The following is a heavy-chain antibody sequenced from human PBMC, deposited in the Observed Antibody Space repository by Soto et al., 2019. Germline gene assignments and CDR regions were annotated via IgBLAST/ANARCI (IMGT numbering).Heavy chain of an antibody. D-gene: IGHD2-15*01. Sequence: GASVKVSCKASGYIFTAYSMHWVRRAPGQGLQWMGVVNPSGGSTNYAQKFQGRITLTRDTSRNTFYMDLSSLTSEDTAVYYCARGENCSDGICYSEYFQRWGQGTLVTVSS. CDR2: VNPSGGST. J-gene: IGHJ1*01. CDR1: GYIFTAYS. CDR3: ARGENCSDGICYSEYFQR. V-gene: IGHV1-46*01.